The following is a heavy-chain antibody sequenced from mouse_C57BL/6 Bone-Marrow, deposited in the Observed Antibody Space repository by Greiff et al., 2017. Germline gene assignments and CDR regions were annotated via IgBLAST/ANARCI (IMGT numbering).Heavy chain of an antibody. V-gene: IGHV1-61*01. CDR3: ARKVGRLYYFDY. D-gene: IGHD4-1*01. Sequence: VQLQQPGAELVRPGSSVKLSCKASGYTFTSYWMDWVKQRPGQGLEWIGNIYPSDSETHYNQKFKDKATLTVDKSSSTAYMQLSSLTSEDSAVYYCARKVGRLYYFDYWGQGTTLTVSS. J-gene: IGHJ2*01. CDR2: IYPSDSET. CDR1: GYTFTSYW.